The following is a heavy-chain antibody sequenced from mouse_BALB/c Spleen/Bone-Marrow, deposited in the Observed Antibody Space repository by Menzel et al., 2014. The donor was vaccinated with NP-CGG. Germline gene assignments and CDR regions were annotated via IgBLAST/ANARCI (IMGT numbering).Heavy chain of an antibody. CDR3: ARDGNFAMDY. J-gene: IGHJ4*01. Sequence: EVKLVESGGGLVMPGGSLKLSCAASGFAFSSYDMSWVRQTPEKRLEWVATISSGGSYTYYPDSVKGRFTISRDNARNTLYLQMSSLRSEDTALYYCARDGNFAMDYWGQGTSVTVSS. D-gene: IGHD2-1*01. CDR1: GFAFSSYD. V-gene: IGHV5-9*02. CDR2: ISSGGSYT.